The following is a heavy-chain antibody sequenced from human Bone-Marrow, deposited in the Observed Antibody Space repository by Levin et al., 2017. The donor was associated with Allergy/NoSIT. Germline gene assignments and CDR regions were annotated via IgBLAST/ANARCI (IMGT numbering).Heavy chain of an antibody. Sequence: GESLKISCAASGFTFSDYYMTWIRQAPGKGLEWVSYISSSDTYTNYADSVRGRFTISRDNAKNSVYLHMNRLRADDTAVYYCARGGYIYGLSYWGQGTLVTVSS. CDR2: ISSSDTYT. CDR1: GFTFSDYY. V-gene: IGHV3-11*05. J-gene: IGHJ4*02. D-gene: IGHD5-18*01. CDR3: ARGGYIYGLSY.